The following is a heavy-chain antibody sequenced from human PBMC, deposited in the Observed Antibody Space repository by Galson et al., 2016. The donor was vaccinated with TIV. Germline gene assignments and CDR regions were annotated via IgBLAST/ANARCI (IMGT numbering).Heavy chain of an antibody. Sequence: SLRLSCAASGFIFSDYAMSWVRQAPGKGLEWVSDISDAVGSTYYADSVRGRFTISRDNSKNRLYLQMRSLRVEDTATYYCAKDGRGVFNWFDAWGQGTLVTVSS. V-gene: IGHV3-23*01. J-gene: IGHJ5*02. D-gene: IGHD3-10*01. CDR1: GFIFSDYA. CDR3: AKDGRGVFNWFDA. CDR2: ISDAVGST.